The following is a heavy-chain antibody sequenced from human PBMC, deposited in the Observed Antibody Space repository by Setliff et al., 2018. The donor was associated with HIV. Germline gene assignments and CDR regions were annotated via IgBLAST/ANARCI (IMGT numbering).Heavy chain of an antibody. CDR3: ARLPFITIFGVLNGDDGFDI. V-gene: IGHV1-2*06. Sequence: ASVKVSCKASGSTFTGYYMHWVRQAPGQWPEWLGRINPKSGGTRDAQKFQVRVSMTRDTGISTAYMELSRLRSDDSAVYYCARLPFITIFGVLNGDDGFDIWGQGTMVTVSS. J-gene: IGHJ3*02. CDR2: INPKSGGT. CDR1: GSTFTGYY. D-gene: IGHD3-3*01.